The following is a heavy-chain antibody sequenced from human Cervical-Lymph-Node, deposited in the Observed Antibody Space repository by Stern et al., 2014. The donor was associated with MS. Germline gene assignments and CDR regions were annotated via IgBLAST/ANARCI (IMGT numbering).Heavy chain of an antibody. CDR1: GGTFTSYA. V-gene: IGHV1-69*01. D-gene: IGHD4-17*01. CDR3: AKAAVTTASFDS. Sequence: VQLVEAGAEVKTPGSSVKVSCKASGGTFTSYAFNWVRQAPGHGLEWLGGTIPIPDTPTFAQNFQGILPHSADESTSTAYMELSSLESEDTAVYYCAKAAVTTASFDSWGQGTLVTVSS. CDR2: TIPIPDTP. J-gene: IGHJ4*02.